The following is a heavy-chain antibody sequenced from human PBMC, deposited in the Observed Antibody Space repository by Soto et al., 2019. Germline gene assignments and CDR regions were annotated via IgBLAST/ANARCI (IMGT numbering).Heavy chain of an antibody. Sequence: PGGSLRLSCAASGFTFSSYAMHWVRQAPGKGLEWVAVISYDGSNKYYADSVKGRFTISRDNSKNTLYLQMNSLRAEDTAVYYCARDYGVVITSIYDYWGQGTLVTVSS. CDR1: GFTFSSYA. V-gene: IGHV3-30-3*01. J-gene: IGHJ4*02. CDR2: ISYDGSNK. CDR3: ARDYGVVITSIYDY. D-gene: IGHD3-22*01.